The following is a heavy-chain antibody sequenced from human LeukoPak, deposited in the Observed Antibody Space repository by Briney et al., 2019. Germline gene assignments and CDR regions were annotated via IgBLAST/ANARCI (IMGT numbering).Heavy chain of an antibody. CDR2: IKPDGGRQ. J-gene: IGHJ4*02. V-gene: IGHV3-7*01. Sequence: GGSLRLSCAASGFTFNSYWMSWVRQAPGKGLEWVANIKPDGGRQNYVDSVKGRFTISRDNAKNSLYLQMHSLRGEDTAIYYCATTSPYCGDGSCTLGGQGTLVTVSS. CDR3: ATTSPYCGDGSCTL. D-gene: IGHD2-15*01. CDR1: GFTFNSYW.